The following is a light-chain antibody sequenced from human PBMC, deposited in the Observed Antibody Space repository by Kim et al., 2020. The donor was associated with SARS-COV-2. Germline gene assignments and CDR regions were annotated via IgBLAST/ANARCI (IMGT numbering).Light chain of an antibody. Sequence: VSVRDRVTITGRASQDIRNDLVWYQQNPGRAPKRLIYGASSLQSGVPSRFSGSGSGTEFTLTISSVQPEDFATYFCLQQSTYPITFGQGTRLEIK. CDR2: GAS. V-gene: IGKV1-17*01. CDR1: QDIRND. CDR3: LQQSTYPIT. J-gene: IGKJ5*01.